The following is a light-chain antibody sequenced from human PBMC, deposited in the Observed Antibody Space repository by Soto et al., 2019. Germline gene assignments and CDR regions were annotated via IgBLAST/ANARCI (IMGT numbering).Light chain of an antibody. CDR2: DVN. Sequence: QSVLTQPPSASGSPGQSVTISCTGTSSDVGAYIFVSWYQQHPGKAPKLMVYDVNRRPPGVPDRFFGSKSGNTASLTVSGVQADDEADYYCVSIAGGTYVFGAGTKLTVL. CDR1: SSDVGAYIF. V-gene: IGLV2-8*01. CDR3: VSIAGGTYV. J-gene: IGLJ1*01.